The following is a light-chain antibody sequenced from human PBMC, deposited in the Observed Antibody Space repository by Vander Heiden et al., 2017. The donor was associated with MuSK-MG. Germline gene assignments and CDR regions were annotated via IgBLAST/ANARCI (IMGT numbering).Light chain of an antibody. CDR2: DVS. V-gene: IGLV2-14*01. Sequence: QSALTQPASVSGSPGQSITISCTGTSSDVGASKYVSWYQQHPGNAPKLMIYDVSERPAGVSNRFSGSKSGNTASLTISGLKAEDEADYYCSSDTSSNTYVFGTGTKVTVL. CDR1: SSDVGASKY. CDR3: SSDTSSNTYV. J-gene: IGLJ1*01.